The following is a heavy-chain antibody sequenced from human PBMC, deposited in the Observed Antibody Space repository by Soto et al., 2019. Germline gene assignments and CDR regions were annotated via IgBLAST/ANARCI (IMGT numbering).Heavy chain of an antibody. CDR1: GFTFRSYG. D-gene: IGHD1-7*01. Sequence: GGSLRLSCAASGFTFRSYGMMWVRQAPGKGLEWVSAISQSAGGSTYYADSVKGRFTISRDDSKNTLYLQMDSLRPEDTAQYYCAGWNYDYWGHGTQGTVSS. CDR2: ISQSAGGST. J-gene: IGHJ4*01. V-gene: IGHV3-23*01. CDR3: AGWNYDY.